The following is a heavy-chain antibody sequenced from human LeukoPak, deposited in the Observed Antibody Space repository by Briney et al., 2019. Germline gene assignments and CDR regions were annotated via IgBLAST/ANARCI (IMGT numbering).Heavy chain of an antibody. V-gene: IGHV3-21*01. CDR3: ARASDIFSAAEYYYYYGMDV. D-gene: IGHD3-9*01. J-gene: IGHJ6*02. CDR1: GFTFSSYS. Sequence: GGSLGLSCAASGFTFSSYSMNWVRQAPGKGLEWVSSISSSSSYIYYADSVKGRFTISRDNAKNSLYLQMNSLRAEDTAVYYCARASDIFSAAEYYYYYGMDVWGQGTTVTVSS. CDR2: ISSSSSYI.